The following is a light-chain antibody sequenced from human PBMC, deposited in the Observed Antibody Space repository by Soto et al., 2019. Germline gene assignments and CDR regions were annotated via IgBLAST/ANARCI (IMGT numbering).Light chain of an antibody. CDR3: QQYGSSPIT. CDR1: HSVSSSY. V-gene: IGKV3-20*01. Sequence: ETMFTRSPGTLSLSPGQGATLSVRVSHSVSSSYLAWYQQKSGQAPRLLIYGASSRATGIPARFSGSGSGTDFTLTISRLEPEDFAVYYCQQYGSSPITFGQGTRLEIK. J-gene: IGKJ5*01. CDR2: GAS.